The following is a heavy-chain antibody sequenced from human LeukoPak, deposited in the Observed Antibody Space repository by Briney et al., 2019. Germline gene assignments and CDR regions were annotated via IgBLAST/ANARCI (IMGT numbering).Heavy chain of an antibody. CDR2: ISGSGGST. D-gene: IGHD3-10*01. Sequence: GGSLRLPCAASGFTFSSYSMSWVRQAPGKGLEWVSAISGSGGSTYYADSVKGRFTISRDNSKNTLYLQMNSLRAEDTAVYYCAKDSGLHFDYWGQGTLVTVSS. CDR1: GFTFSSYS. CDR3: AKDSGLHFDY. V-gene: IGHV3-23*01. J-gene: IGHJ4*02.